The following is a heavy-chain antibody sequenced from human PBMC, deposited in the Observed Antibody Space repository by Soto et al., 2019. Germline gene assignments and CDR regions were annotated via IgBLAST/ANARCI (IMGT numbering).Heavy chain of an antibody. J-gene: IGHJ5*02. CDR1: GGSIFSSY. CDR2: VYYSGST. D-gene: IGHD2-15*01. CDR3: ARVPAASNLLAP. Sequence: SETLSLTCTVSGGSIFSSYWTWIRQPPGKGLEWIGNVYYSGSTNYNPSLKSRITISVDTSKNQFSLNLSSVTAADTAVYYCARVPAASNLLAPWAQGTLVPVSS. V-gene: IGHV4-59*01.